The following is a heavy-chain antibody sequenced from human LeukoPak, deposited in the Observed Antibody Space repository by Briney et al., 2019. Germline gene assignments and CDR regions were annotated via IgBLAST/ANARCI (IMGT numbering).Heavy chain of an antibody. D-gene: IGHD1-26*01. CDR3: ARESWDAAMSFDH. V-gene: IGHV1-18*01. CDR2: ITIYNGHT. J-gene: IGHJ4*02. CDR1: GYIFTSYS. Sequence: ASVKVSCKASGYIFTSYSINWVRQAPGQGLEWMGWITIYNGHTNYAQKFQGKVTMATDTSTSTAYMELWSLRSDDTAVYYCARESWDAAMSFDHWGQGTLVTVSS.